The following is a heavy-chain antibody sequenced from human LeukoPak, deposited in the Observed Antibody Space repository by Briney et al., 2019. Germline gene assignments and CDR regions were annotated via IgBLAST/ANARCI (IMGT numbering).Heavy chain of an antibody. CDR1: GGSIFSYY. V-gene: IGHV4-4*07. D-gene: IGHD3-10*01. J-gene: IGHJ6*02. CDR3: ARDRRFGDTRGYYYHGMDA. CDR2: IYGSGST. Sequence: SSETLSLTCSVSGGSIFSYYWTWIRQPAGKGLEWIGRIYGSGSTNYNPSLKSRVTMSVDTSKNQVSLKLRSVTAADTAVYYCARDRRFGDTRGYYYHGMDAWGQGTTVIVSS.